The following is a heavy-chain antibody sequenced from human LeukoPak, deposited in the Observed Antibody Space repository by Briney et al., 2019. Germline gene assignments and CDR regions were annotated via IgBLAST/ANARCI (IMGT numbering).Heavy chain of an antibody. CDR1: GFTFSTYG. Sequence: GGSLRLSCAASGFTFSTYGMYWVRQAPGKGLEWAALIWNDGSKKYYADSVKGRFTISRDNSKNTLYLQMNSLRAEDTAVYYCAKDLYYYDSSGYPSLFDYWGQGTLVTVSS. CDR3: AKDLYYYDSSGYPSLFDY. D-gene: IGHD3-22*01. V-gene: IGHV3-33*06. CDR2: IWNDGSKK. J-gene: IGHJ4*02.